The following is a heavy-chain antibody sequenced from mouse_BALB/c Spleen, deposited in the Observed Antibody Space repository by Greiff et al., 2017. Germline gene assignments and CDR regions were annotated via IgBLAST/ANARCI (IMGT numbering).Heavy chain of an antibody. D-gene: IGHD1-2*01. CDR1: GYTFTSYW. J-gene: IGHJ3*01. CDR2: INPSTGYT. V-gene: IGHV1-7*01. CDR3: ARNYGYLSWFAY. Sequence: VQLQQSGAELAKPGASVKMSCKASGYTFTSYWMHWVKQRPGQGLEWIGYINPSTGYTEYNQKFKDKATLTADKSSSTAYMQLSSLTSEDSAVYYCARNYGYLSWFAYWGQGTLVTVSA.